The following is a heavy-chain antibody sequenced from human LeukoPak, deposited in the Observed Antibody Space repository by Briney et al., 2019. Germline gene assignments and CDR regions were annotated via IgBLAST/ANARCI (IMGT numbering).Heavy chain of an antibody. V-gene: IGHV1-2*06. CDR2: INPNSGDT. J-gene: IGHJ4*02. CDR1: GYSFTGYY. Sequence: GALVKVSCKASGYSFTGYYIQWVRQAPGQGLEWLGRINPNSGDTNYAQKSQGRVTMTRDTSVSTVYMELTRLRSDDTAVYYCARVTNSGWYTDFWGQGTLITVSS. D-gene: IGHD6-19*01. CDR3: ARVTNSGWYTDF.